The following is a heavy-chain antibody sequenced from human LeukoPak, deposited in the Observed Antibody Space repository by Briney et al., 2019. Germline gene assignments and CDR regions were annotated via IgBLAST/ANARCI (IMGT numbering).Heavy chain of an antibody. J-gene: IGHJ4*02. CDR2: IYYSGST. V-gene: IGHV4-39*01. CDR1: GGSISSSNYY. D-gene: IGHD6-13*01. Sequence: SETLSLTCTVSGGSISSSNYYWGWICQPPGKGLEWIGSIYYSGSTYYKSSLKSRVTISVDTSNNQFSLKLSSVTAADTAVYYCARLSGSSYYSEYWGQGTLVTVSS. CDR3: ARLSGSSYYSEY.